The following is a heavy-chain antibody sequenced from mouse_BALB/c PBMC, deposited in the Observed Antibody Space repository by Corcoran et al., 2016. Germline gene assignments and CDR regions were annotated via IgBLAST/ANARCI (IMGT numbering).Heavy chain of an antibody. CDR2: IDPANGNT. CDR1: GFNIKDTY. V-gene: IGHV14-3*02. D-gene: IGHD3-3*01. Sequence: EVQLQQSGAELVKPGASVKLSCTASGFNIKDTYMHWVKQRPEQGLECIGRIDPANGNTKYDPKFQGKATITADTSSNTAYLQLSSLTSEDTAVYYCARRANSYAMDYWGQGTSVTVSS. CDR3: ARRANSYAMDY. J-gene: IGHJ4*01.